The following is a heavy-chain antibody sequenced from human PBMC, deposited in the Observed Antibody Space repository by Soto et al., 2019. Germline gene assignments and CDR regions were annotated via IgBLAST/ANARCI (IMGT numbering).Heavy chain of an antibody. J-gene: IGHJ6*02. CDR1: GFTFSSYG. D-gene: IGHD3-10*01. Sequence: QVQLVESGGGVVQPGRSLRLSCAASGFTFSSYGMHWVRQAPGKGLEWVAVISYDGSNKYYADSVKGRFTISRDNSKNTLYLQMNSLRAEDTAVYYCAKDGRSLWLRIALDVWGQGTTVTVSS. CDR3: AKDGRSLWLRIALDV. V-gene: IGHV3-30*18. CDR2: ISYDGSNK.